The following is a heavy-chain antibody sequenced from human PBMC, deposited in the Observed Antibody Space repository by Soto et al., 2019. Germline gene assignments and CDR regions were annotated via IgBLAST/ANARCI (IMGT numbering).Heavy chain of an antibody. CDR3: ARCWCDREGYVMAV. Sequence: SETLSLTCTVSGGSISSYYWSWIRQPPGKGLEWIGYIYYSGSTNYNPSLKSRVTISVDTSKNQFSLKLSSVTAADTAVYYCARCWCDREGYVMAVWGQGSTVPVSS. CDR1: GGSISSYY. J-gene: IGHJ6*02. CDR2: IYYSGST. D-gene: IGHD2-15*01. V-gene: IGHV4-59*08.